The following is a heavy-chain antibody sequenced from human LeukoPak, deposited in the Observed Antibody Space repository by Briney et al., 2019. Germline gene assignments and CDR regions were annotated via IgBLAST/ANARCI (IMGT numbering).Heavy chain of an antibody. D-gene: IGHD3-3*01. CDR1: GGSFSGYY. V-gene: IGHV4-34*01. Sequence: SETLSLTCAVYGGSFSGYYWSWIRQPPGKGLEWIGEINHSGSTNYNPSLKSRVTISVDTSKNQFSLKLSSVTAADTAVYYCARALGSGYYFRSLKYLDYWGQGTLVTVSS. J-gene: IGHJ4*02. CDR3: ARALGSGYYFRSLKYLDY. CDR2: INHSGST.